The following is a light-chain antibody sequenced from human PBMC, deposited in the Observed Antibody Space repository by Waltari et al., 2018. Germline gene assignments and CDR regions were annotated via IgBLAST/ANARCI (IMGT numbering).Light chain of an antibody. CDR3: NSDAGNSYV. Sequence: QSALTQPPSASGSPGQSVTISCTGTSSDVGGYNYVAWFQQRPGKAPKLIIYDVTKRPSGVPDRFSGSKSGNTASLTVSGLQAEDEADDYCNSDAGNSYVVGTGTKVTVL. CDR1: SSDVGGYNY. J-gene: IGLJ1*01. CDR2: DVT. V-gene: IGLV2-8*01.